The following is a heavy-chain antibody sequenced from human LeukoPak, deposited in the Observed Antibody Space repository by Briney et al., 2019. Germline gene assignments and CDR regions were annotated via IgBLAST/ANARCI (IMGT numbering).Heavy chain of an antibody. CDR2: SSSIGGRT. CDR1: GFTFSSHG. Sequence: PGGSLRLSCAASGFTFSSHGMNWVRQAPGKGLEWVSGSSSIGGRTYYADSVKGRFTISRDNSKKTLYLQMNSLRADDTAVYYCARGSSGYVDAFDIWGQGTMVTVSA. CDR3: ARGSSGYVDAFDI. D-gene: IGHD5-12*01. V-gene: IGHV3-23*01. J-gene: IGHJ3*02.